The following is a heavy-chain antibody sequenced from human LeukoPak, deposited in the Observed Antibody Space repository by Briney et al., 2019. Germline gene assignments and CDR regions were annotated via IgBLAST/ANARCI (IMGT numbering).Heavy chain of an antibody. CDR3: ARDHYYGSGSSQGFDY. V-gene: IGHV3-30-3*01. Sequence: GSLRLSCAASGFTFSSYAMHWVRQAPGKGLEWVAVISYDGSNKYYADSVKGRFTISRDNSKNTLYLQMNSLRAEDTAVYYCARDHYYGSGSSQGFDYWGQGTLVTVSS. J-gene: IGHJ4*02. CDR1: GFTFSSYA. CDR2: ISYDGSNK. D-gene: IGHD3-10*01.